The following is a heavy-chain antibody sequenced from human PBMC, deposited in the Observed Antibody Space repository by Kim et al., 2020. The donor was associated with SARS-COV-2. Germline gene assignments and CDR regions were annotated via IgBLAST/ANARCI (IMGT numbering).Heavy chain of an antibody. D-gene: IGHD1-26*01. CDR2: IYYSGST. V-gene: IGHV4-30-4*01. J-gene: IGHJ4*01. CDR1: GGSISRGDYY. Sequence: SETLSLTCTVSGGSISRGDYYWSWIRQSPGKGLEWIGYIYYSGSTYYNPSLKSRISISIDTSKNQFSLKLNSVTAADTAVYYCARVGANKVGAIDRPLD. CDR3: ARVGANKVGAIDRPLD.